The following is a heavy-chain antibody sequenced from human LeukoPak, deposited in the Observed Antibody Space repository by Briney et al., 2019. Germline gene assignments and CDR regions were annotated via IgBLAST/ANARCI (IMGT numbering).Heavy chain of an antibody. Sequence: PGGSLRLSCAASGFTFDDYAMHWVRQAPGKGLEWVSGISWNSGSIGYADSVKGRFTISRDNAKNSLYLQMNSLRAEDTALYYCAKDPYYYGSGRFQHWGQGTLVTVSA. CDR3: AKDPYYYGSGRFQH. D-gene: IGHD3-10*01. J-gene: IGHJ1*01. CDR2: ISWNSGSI. CDR1: GFTFDDYA. V-gene: IGHV3-9*01.